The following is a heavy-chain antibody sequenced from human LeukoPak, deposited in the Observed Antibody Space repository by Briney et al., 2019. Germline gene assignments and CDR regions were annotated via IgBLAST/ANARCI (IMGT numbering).Heavy chain of an antibody. CDR1: GYTFTSYY. V-gene: IGHV1-46*01. J-gene: IGHJ6*03. CDR2: INPSGGST. Sequence: ASVKVSCKASGYTFTSYYMHWVRQAPGQGLEWMGIINPSGGSTSYAQKFQGRVTMTRDTSTSTVYMELSSLRSEDTAVYYCARGHGPIYYYYYMDVWGKGATVTVSS. CDR3: ARGHGPIYYYYYMDV.